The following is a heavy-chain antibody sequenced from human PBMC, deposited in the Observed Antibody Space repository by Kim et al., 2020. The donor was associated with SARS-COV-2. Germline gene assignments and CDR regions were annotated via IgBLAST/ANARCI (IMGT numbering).Heavy chain of an antibody. J-gene: IGHJ6*02. D-gene: IGHD6-19*01. V-gene: IGHV3-30*01. CDR3: ARASSGWYWGGGMDV. Sequence: ADSVKGRFTIARDNSKNTLYLQMNSLRAEDTAVYYCARASSGWYWGGGMDVWGQGTTVTVSS.